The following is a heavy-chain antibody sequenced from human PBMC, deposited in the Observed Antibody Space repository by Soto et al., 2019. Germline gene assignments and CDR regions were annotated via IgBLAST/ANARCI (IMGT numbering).Heavy chain of an antibody. CDR3: AVVRGILTGYSNYFDY. J-gene: IGHJ4*02. V-gene: IGHV3-48*03. Sequence: GGSLRLSCAASGFTFSSYEMNWVRQAPGKGLEWVSYISSSGSTIYYADSVKGRFTISRDNAKNSLYLQMNSLRAEDTAVYYCAVVRGILTGYSNYFDYWGQGTLVTVSS. CDR1: GFTFSSYE. D-gene: IGHD3-9*01. CDR2: ISSSGSTI.